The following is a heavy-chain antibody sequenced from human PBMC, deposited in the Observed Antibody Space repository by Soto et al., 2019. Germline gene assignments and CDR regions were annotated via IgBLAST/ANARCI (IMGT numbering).Heavy chain of an antibody. CDR2: IYYSGST. J-gene: IGHJ4*02. D-gene: IGHD6-6*01. CDR1: GGSISSYY. V-gene: IGHV4-59*08. CDR3: ARHRRAYSRSEAYYFDY. Sequence: QVQLQESGPGLVKPSETLSLTCTVSGGSISSYYWSWIRQPPGKGLEWIGYIYYSGSTNYNPSLKSRVTISVDPSKNPFSLKLSSVTAADTAVYYCARHRRAYSRSEAYYFDYWGQGTLVTVSS.